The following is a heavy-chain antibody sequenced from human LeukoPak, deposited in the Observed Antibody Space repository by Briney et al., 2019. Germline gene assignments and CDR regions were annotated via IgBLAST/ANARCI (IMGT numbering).Heavy chain of an antibody. D-gene: IGHD1-14*01. Sequence: SGPTLVKPTQTVTLTCTFSGGSLSTRGVGVGWIRQPPGKALEWLSLIYWNDDKRYSPSLKSRLTITKDTSKNQVVLTMTNMDPEDTATYYCAHRRITGTTPLSAFDIWGQGTMVTVSS. CDR2: IYWNDDK. V-gene: IGHV2-5*01. CDR3: AHRRITGTTPLSAFDI. J-gene: IGHJ3*02. CDR1: GGSLSTRGVG.